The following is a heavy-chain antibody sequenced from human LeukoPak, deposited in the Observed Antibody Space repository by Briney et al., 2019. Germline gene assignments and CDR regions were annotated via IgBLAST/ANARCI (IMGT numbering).Heavy chain of an antibody. V-gene: IGHV3-33*06. CDR1: GFTFSNYG. CDR2: IWYDGSNK. CDR3: AKEYCSSTSCYIFDY. D-gene: IGHD2-2*02. J-gene: IGHJ4*02. Sequence: PGGSLRLSCAASGFTFSNYGMHWVRQAPGKGLEWVRVIWYDGSNKYYADAVKGRFTNSRDNSKNPLYMHMNSLRGEDTAMYYCAKEYCSSTSCYIFDYWGQGTLVTVSS.